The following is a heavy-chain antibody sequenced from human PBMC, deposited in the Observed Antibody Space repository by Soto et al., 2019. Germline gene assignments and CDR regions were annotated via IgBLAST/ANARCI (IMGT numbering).Heavy chain of an antibody. J-gene: IGHJ2*01. CDR1: GYTFTHYG. CDR2: INSFSGDT. V-gene: IGHV1-18*01. D-gene: IGHD2-15*01. Sequence: QVQLVQSGAEVKKPGASVKVSCKASGYTFTHYGITWVRQAPGQGLEWMGWINSFSGDTNYPQKLQGRLTMTTDTSTNTVYMELSNLRSDDTAVYYCARVLHSGGKYWYFDIWGRGTLVTVSS. CDR3: ARVLHSGGKYWYFDI.